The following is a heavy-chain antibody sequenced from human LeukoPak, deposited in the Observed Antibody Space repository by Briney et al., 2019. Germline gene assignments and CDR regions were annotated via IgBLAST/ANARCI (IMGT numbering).Heavy chain of an antibody. Sequence: GGSLRLSCAASGFTFSSYNMNWVRQAPGKGLEWASSITSGSSYIYYADSVKGRFTISRDNAKNSLYLQMNSLRAEDTAVYYCARAEAYCGGDCSTTLDHWGQGTLVTVSS. CDR2: ITSGSSYI. CDR3: ARAEAYCGGDCSTTLDH. V-gene: IGHV3-21*01. CDR1: GFTFSSYN. D-gene: IGHD2-21*02. J-gene: IGHJ4*02.